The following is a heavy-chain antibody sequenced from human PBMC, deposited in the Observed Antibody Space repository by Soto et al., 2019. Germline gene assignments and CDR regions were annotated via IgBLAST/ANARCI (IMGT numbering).Heavy chain of an antibody. J-gene: IGHJ4*02. V-gene: IGHV3-72*01. CDR3: LRVVAGYSYGHHFDY. Sequence: EVQLVESGGGLVQPGGSLRLSCAVSGFTLSDHYIDWVRQAPGKGLEWVGRSRNKANGYTTDYAASVKGRFAFSSDDSKNSLYLHINSLKTEDTALYYCLRVVAGYSYGHHFDYWGQGTLVTVSS. D-gene: IGHD5-18*01. CDR2: SRNKANGYTT. CDR1: GFTLSDHY.